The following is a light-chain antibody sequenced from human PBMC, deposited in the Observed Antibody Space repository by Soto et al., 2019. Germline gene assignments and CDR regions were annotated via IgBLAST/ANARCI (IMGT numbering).Light chain of an antibody. CDR1: SSDVGGYNY. V-gene: IGLV2-8*01. CDR3: SSNPCSNAVI. J-gene: IGLJ2*01. CDR2: EVT. Sequence: QSALTQPPSASGSPGQSVTISCTGTSSDVGGYNYVSWYQQHPGKAPKLMIYEVTKRPSGVPDRFSGSKSGNTASLTVSGLLPEDEAHYYCSSNPCSNAVIFGGGTKLTVL.